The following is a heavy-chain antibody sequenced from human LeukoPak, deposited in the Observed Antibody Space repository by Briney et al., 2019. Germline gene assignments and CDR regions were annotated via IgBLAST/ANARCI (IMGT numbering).Heavy chain of an antibody. CDR1: GFTFGGFS. V-gene: IGHV3-7*01. D-gene: IGHD3-10*01. CDR3: ARAGSHWHYVY. CDR2: IKQDGSER. Sequence: PGGSLRLSCAASGFTFGGFSMSWVRQSPTKGLEWVANIKQDGSERYYVDSVKGRFTISRDNAKNSLSLQMNNLRVEDTAVYYCARAGSHWHYVYWGQGTVVTVSS. J-gene: IGHJ4*02.